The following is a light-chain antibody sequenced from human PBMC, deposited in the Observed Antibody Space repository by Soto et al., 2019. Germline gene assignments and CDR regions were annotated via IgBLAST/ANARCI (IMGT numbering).Light chain of an antibody. CDR3: QQYKSYST. CDR2: DAS. V-gene: IGKV1-5*01. Sequence: RASQSISRWLAWYQQKPGKAPKLLIYDASSLESGVPSRFSGSGSGTELTLLLISLPPDDFVLYYCQQYKSYSTFGPGTKVDIK. J-gene: IGKJ1*01. CDR1: QSISRW.